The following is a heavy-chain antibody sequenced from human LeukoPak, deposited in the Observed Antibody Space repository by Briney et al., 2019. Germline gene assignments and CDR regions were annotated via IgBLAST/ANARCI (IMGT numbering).Heavy chain of an antibody. J-gene: IGHJ4*02. Sequence: GGSLRLSCAASGFTFSSYGMHWVRQAPGKGLEWVAVISYDGSNKYYADSVKGRFTISRDNSKNTLYLQMNGLRAEDTAVYYCAKDRVWSLDYWGQGTLVTVSS. CDR2: ISYDGSNK. CDR3: AKDRVWSLDY. CDR1: GFTFSSYG. V-gene: IGHV3-30*18. D-gene: IGHD3-3*01.